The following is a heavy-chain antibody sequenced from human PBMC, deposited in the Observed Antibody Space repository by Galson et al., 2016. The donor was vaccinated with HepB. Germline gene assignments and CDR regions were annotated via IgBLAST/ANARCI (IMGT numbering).Heavy chain of an antibody. J-gene: IGHJ4*02. V-gene: IGHV5-51*01. Sequence: QSGAEVKKPGESLMISCKASGYIFANYWIAWVRQRPGKGLEWMGIISPGDLDTVYRPSFQGQVTISVDRSITTAYLQWSSLTTSDTAIYYRARRGDNGYTYRFPGNFDSWGQGTLVTVSS. D-gene: IGHD5-24*01. CDR3: ARRGDNGYTYRFPGNFDS. CDR1: GYIFANYW. CDR2: ISPGDLDT.